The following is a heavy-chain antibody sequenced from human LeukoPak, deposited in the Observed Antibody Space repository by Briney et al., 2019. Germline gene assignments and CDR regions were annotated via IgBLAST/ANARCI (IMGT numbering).Heavy chain of an antibody. D-gene: IGHD3-22*01. CDR3: AKTAIIKISMTTYPIGLNY. J-gene: IGHJ4*02. CDR2: IYGRGETT. Sequence: GGSLRLSCVASVFTFSNNAMNWVRQAAGKGLEWVSAIYGRGETTYYADPVKGRFTISRDNSKNTLFLQTNSLRAEDTAVYYCAKTAIIKISMTTYPIGLNYWRQGSLVTVSS. CDR1: VFTFSNNA. V-gene: IGHV3-23*01.